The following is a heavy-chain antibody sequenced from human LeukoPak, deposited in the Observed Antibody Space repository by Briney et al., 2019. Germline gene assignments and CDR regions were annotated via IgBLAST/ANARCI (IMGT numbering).Heavy chain of an antibody. Sequence: GGSLRLSCAASEFTLNTYSMNWVRQAAGNGLEWVSSISSSGRYMYYADSVKGRFTISRDNAKNSLYLQMNSLRAEDTAVYYCARGGVGLLIIPGWEYDYYGLDVWGQGTTVTVSS. J-gene: IGHJ6*02. D-gene: IGHD3/OR15-3a*01. V-gene: IGHV3-21*06. CDR2: ISSSGRYM. CDR3: ARGGVGLLIIPGWEYDYYGLDV. CDR1: EFTLNTYS.